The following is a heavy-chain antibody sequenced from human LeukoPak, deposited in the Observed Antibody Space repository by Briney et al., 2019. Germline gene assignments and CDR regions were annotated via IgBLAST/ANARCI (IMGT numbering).Heavy chain of an antibody. CDR1: GGSISSSIYY. CDR2: IYYSGST. CDR3: ARVYDSSGYWHDAFDI. V-gene: IGHV4-61*05. D-gene: IGHD3-22*01. Sequence: SETLSLTCIVSGGSISSSIYYWAWVRQPPGKGLEWIGYIYYSGSTNYNPSLKSRVTISVDTSKNQFSLKLSSVTAADTAVYYCARVYDSSGYWHDAFDIWGQGTMVTVSS. J-gene: IGHJ3*02.